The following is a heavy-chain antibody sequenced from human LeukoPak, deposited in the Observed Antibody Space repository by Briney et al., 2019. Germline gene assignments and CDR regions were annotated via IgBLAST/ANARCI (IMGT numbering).Heavy chain of an antibody. CDR3: ARSSRHCTNGVCYPFDY. J-gene: IGHJ4*02. V-gene: IGHV4-59*01. CDR2: IYYSGST. D-gene: IGHD2-8*01. Sequence: PSETLSLTCTVSGGSISSYYWSWIRQPPGKGLEWIGYIYYSGSTNYNPSLKSRVTISVDTSKNQFSLKLSSVTAADTAVYYCARSSRHCTNGVCYPFDYWGQGTLVTVSS. CDR1: GGSISSYY.